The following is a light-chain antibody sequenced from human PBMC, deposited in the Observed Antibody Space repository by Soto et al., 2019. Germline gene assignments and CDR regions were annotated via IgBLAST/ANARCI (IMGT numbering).Light chain of an antibody. CDR1: RGIYTH. CDR2: GAS. V-gene: IGKV1-27*01. Sequence: DIQMAQSPSSLSASVGDRVTITCRASRGIYTHLAWYQQKPGNAPKLLIYGASTLQSGVPSRFSASRSGTDFFLTISGLQSEDVGTYFCQTYDKAPWTFGPGTRV. J-gene: IGKJ1*01. CDR3: QTYDKAPWT.